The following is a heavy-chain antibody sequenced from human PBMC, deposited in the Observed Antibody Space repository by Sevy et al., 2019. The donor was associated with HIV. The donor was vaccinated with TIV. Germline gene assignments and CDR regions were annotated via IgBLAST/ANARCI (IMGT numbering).Heavy chain of an antibody. CDR2: IYWDDDK. J-gene: IGHJ4*02. D-gene: IGHD3-10*01. CDR1: GFSLSTSGVR. CDR3: AHGLTQNWFTELGFDF. V-gene: IGHV2-5*02. Sequence: SGPTLVKPTQTLTLTCTFSGFSLSTSGVRVGWIRQPPGKALEWLALIYWDDDKRYSPSLTSRLTITKDTSKNQVILTMTNMDPVETATYYCAHGLTQNWFTELGFDFWGQGSQVTVSS.